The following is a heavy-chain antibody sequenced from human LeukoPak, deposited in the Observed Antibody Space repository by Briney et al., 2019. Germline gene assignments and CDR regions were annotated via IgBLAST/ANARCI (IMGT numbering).Heavy chain of an antibody. V-gene: IGHV4-4*02. CDR3: ARHGGYYQDY. CDR1: GGSISSNNW. Sequence: SETLSLTCAVFGGSISSNNWWSWVRQPPGKGLEWIAEIHHGGSTNYNPSLKSRVTISVDNSKNQFSLKLNSVTAADTAVYFCARHGGYYQDYWGQGTLVTVSS. D-gene: IGHD3-10*01. CDR2: IHHGGST. J-gene: IGHJ4*02.